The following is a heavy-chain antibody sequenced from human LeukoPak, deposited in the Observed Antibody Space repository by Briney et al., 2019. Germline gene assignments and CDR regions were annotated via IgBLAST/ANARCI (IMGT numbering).Heavy chain of an antibody. D-gene: IGHD6-13*01. Sequence: ASVKVSCKASGYTFTYRYLHWVRQAPGQALEWMGWITPLNGNTNYAQKFQDRVTITRDRSMSTAYMELSSLRSEDTAMYYCATSSGDSSSWFTDAFDIWGQGTMVTVSS. CDR2: ITPLNGNT. CDR3: ATSSGDSSSWFTDAFDI. J-gene: IGHJ3*02. V-gene: IGHV1-45*02. CDR1: GYTFTYRY.